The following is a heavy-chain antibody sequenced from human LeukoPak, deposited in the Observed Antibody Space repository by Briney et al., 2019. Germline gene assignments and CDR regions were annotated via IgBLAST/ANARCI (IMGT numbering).Heavy chain of an antibody. D-gene: IGHD1-1*01. Sequence: ASVTVSCTASGGTFSSYAISWVRQAPGQGLEWMGGIIPIFGTANYAQKFQGRVTITADESTSTAYMELSSLRSEDMAVYYCARMYNWNDDLPLGYYGMDVWGQGTTVTVSS. CDR3: ARMYNWNDDLPLGYYGMDV. J-gene: IGHJ6*02. V-gene: IGHV1-69*13. CDR1: GGTFSSYA. CDR2: IIPIFGTA.